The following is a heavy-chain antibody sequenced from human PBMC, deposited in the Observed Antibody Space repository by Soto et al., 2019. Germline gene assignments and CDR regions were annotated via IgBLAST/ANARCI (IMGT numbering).Heavy chain of an antibody. V-gene: IGHV3-21*01. CDR3: ARDTYYYDSSGYTY. Sequence: LRLSCAASGFTFSSYSMNWVRQAPGKGLEWVSSISSSSSYIYYADSVKGRFTISRDNAKNSLYLQMNSLRAEDTAVYYCARDTYYYDSSGYTYWGQGTLVTVSS. J-gene: IGHJ4*02. D-gene: IGHD3-22*01. CDR2: ISSSSSYI. CDR1: GFTFSSYS.